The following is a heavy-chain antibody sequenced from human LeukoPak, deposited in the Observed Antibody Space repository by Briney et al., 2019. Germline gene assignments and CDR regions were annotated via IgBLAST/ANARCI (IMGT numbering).Heavy chain of an antibody. V-gene: IGHV3-11*05. CDR1: GFTFSDYY. CDR3: VRAVAVSSYYFDC. D-gene: IGHD6-19*01. Sequence: PGGSLRLPCAASGFTFSDYYMSWIRQAPGKGLEWISYNSSSSSYTNYVDSVKGRFTISRDNAKNSLYLQMNSLRAEDTAVYYCVRAVAVSSYYFDCWGQGTLVTVSS. CDR2: NSSSSSYT. J-gene: IGHJ4*02.